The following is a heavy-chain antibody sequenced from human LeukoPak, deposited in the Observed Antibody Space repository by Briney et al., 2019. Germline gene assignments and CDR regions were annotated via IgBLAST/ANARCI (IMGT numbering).Heavy chain of an antibody. Sequence: PGGSLRLSCAASGFTFDDYAMHWVRQAPGKGLEWVSGISWNSGSIGYADSVKGRFTISRDNAKNSLYLQMNSLRAEDTAVYYCARTNSSSWYALLDYWGQGTLVTVSS. CDR1: GFTFDDYA. J-gene: IGHJ4*02. V-gene: IGHV3-9*01. D-gene: IGHD6-13*01. CDR3: ARTNSSSWYALLDY. CDR2: ISWNSGSI.